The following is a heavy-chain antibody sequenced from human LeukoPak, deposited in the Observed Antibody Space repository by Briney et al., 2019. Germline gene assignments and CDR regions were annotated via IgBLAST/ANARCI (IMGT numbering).Heavy chain of an antibody. CDR1: GYTFNSYG. CDR2: INAYNGDT. Sequence: GASVKVSCKASGYTFNSYGISWVRQAPGQGLVWMGWINAYNGDTNHAQKFQGRVTMTTDTSTTTAYMELGSLRSDDTAVYYCARDGSGHWFDPWGQGTLVTVSS. J-gene: IGHJ5*02. V-gene: IGHV1-18*04. CDR3: ARDGSGHWFDP. D-gene: IGHD6-25*01.